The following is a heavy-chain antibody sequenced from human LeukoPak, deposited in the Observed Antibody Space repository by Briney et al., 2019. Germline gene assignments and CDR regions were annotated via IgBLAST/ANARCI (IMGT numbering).Heavy chain of an antibody. Sequence: ASVKVSCKASGGSFSNFGISWVRQAPGQGLEWMGGILPVSNTANNAQNFQGRVTFTADTSTGTAYMELSSLRSEDTAVYYCARADRYYYDSSGPLGPWGQGTLVTVSS. D-gene: IGHD3-22*01. CDR3: ARADRYYYDSSGPLGP. CDR1: GGSFSNFG. J-gene: IGHJ5*02. CDR2: ILPVSNTA. V-gene: IGHV1-69*06.